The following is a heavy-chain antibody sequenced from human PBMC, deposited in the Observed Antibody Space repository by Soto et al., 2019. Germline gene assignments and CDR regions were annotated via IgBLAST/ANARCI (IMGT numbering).Heavy chain of an antibody. CDR1: GFTFSNFG. CDR2: IWYDGSSK. J-gene: IGHJ4*02. CDR3: ARGPSSLTRFDY. V-gene: IGHV3-30*02. Sequence: GGSLRLSCEASGFTFSNFGMNWVRQAPGKGLEWVARIWYDGSSKYYVDSVKGRFTISRDNSKETVYLQMNSLRGGDTAVYYCARGPSSLTRFDYWGQGTLVTVSS. D-gene: IGHD2-2*01.